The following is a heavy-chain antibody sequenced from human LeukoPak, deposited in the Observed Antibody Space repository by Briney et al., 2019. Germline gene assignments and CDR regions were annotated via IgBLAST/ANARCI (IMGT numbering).Heavy chain of an antibody. J-gene: IGHJ6*02. CDR3: ARDQNSYYGMDV. Sequence: GASVKVSCKASGYTFTSYGISWVRQAPGQGLEWMGWISAYNGNTNYAQKLQGRATMTTDTSTTTASLELRSLRYDDTAVYYCARDQNSYYGMDVWGQGTTVTVSS. CDR2: ISAYNGNT. V-gene: IGHV1-18*01. CDR1: GYTFTSYG.